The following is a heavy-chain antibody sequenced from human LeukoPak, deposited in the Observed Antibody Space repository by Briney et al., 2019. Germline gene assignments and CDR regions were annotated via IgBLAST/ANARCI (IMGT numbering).Heavy chain of an antibody. CDR2: INPNSGGT. D-gene: IGHD3-3*01. Sequence: APVKVSCKASGYTFTGYYMHWVRQAPGQGLEWMGWINPNSGGTNYAQKFQGRVTMTRDTSISTAYMELSRLRSDDTAVYYCARDGDDFWSGYPGGPPDYWGQGTLVTVSS. V-gene: IGHV1-2*02. J-gene: IGHJ4*02. CDR3: ARDGDDFWSGYPGGPPDY. CDR1: GYTFTGYY.